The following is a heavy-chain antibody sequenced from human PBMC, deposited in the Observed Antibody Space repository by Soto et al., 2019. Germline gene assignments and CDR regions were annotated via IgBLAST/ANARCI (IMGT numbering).Heavy chain of an antibody. Sequence: GSLRLSCVASGFTFGNYWMTWVRQAPGKEPERVANIKVDGSEKYYVDSVKGRFIISRDNAKNSLYLQMNSLRVEDTAVYYCARDRGWQTFDYWGQGTLVTVSS. D-gene: IGHD3-10*01. CDR1: GFTFGNYW. V-gene: IGHV3-7*03. CDR3: ARDRGWQTFDY. CDR2: IKVDGSEK. J-gene: IGHJ4*02.